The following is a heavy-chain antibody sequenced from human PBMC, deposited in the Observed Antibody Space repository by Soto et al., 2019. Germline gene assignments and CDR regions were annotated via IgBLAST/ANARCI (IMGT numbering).Heavy chain of an antibody. CDR1: GGSISSYY. CDR3: AKVRSQWLLYLLFDY. D-gene: IGHD5-12*01. CDR2: IYYSGST. V-gene: IGHV4-59*08. J-gene: IGHJ4*02. Sequence: SETLSLTCTVSGGSISSYYWSWIRQPPGKGLEWIGYIYYSGSTNYNPSLKSRVTISVDTSKNQFSLKLSSVTAADTAVYYCAKVRSQWLLYLLFDYWGQGTLVTVSS.